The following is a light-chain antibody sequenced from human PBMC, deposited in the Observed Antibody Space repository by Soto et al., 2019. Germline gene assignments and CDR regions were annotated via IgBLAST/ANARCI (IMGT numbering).Light chain of an antibody. CDR1: QSVSNN. CDR3: HQYNTWPYT. CDR2: DVF. J-gene: IGKJ2*01. V-gene: IGKV3-15*01. Sequence: DIVMTQSPATLSVSPGVRATLSCGASQSVSNNFAWYQQRPGPAPRLLIHDVFTRATGIPARFTGSGSGTELTLTISSQHSEDVPIYYCHQYNTWPYTFGQGTALEIK.